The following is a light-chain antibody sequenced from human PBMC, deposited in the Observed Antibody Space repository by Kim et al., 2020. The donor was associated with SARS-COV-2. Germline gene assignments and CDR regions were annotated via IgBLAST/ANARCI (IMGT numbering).Light chain of an antibody. J-gene: IGLJ3*02. CDR2: STY. V-gene: IGLV7-43*01. CDR1: TGPVATDYY. CDR3: LLIYGGAWG. Sequence: PGGTVTLTCAYNTGPVATDYYPNWFQQKPGQPPTSLIYSTYNRHSWTPVRFSGSRLGDKAALTLSGAQPEDEADYYCLLIYGGAWGFGGGTQLTVL.